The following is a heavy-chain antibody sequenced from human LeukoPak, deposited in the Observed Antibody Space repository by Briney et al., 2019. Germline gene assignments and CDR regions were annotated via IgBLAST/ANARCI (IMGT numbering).Heavy chain of an antibody. D-gene: IGHD1-26*01. V-gene: IGHV1-2*02. Sequence: GASVKVSCKASGYTFTGYYMHWVRQAPGQGLEWMGWINPNSGGTNYAQKFQGRVTMTRDTSIGTAYMELSRLRSDDTAVYYCAGGIVGATITEDAFDIWGQGTMVTVSS. J-gene: IGHJ3*02. CDR1: GYTFTGYY. CDR2: INPNSGGT. CDR3: AGGIVGATITEDAFDI.